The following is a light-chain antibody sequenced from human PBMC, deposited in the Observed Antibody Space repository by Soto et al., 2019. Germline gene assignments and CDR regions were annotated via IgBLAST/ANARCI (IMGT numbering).Light chain of an antibody. Sequence: QSALTQPPSASGSPGQSVTISCTGTSSDFGGYNYVSWYQQHPGKAPKLMIYEVFKRPSGVPDRFSGSKSGNTASLTVSGLQAEDEADYYCSSYAGSNNFDVFGTGTKVTVL. J-gene: IGLJ1*01. CDR1: SSDFGGYNY. CDR2: EVF. V-gene: IGLV2-8*01. CDR3: SSYAGSNNFDV.